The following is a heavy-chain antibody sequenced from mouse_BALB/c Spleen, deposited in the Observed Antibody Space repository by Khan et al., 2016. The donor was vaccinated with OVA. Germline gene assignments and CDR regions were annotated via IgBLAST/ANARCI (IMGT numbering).Heavy chain of an antibody. J-gene: IGHJ4*01. CDR3: ARYPRGNYDVMDY. D-gene: IGHD2-1*01. CDR2: ILPGGTYT. CDR1: GYTFTNYW. V-gene: IGHV1-63*02. Sequence: QVQLQQSGAEVVRPGTSVKISCKTSGYTFTNYWLAWLKQRPGHGPEWIGDILPGGTYTTYHETVKDKATLTTDTFASTAYMQHSIMTSEDSAVYFCARYPRGNYDVMDYWGQGTSVTVSS.